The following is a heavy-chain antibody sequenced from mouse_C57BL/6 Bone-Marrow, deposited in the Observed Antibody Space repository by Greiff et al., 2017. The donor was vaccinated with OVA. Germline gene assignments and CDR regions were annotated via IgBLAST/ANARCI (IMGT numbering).Heavy chain of an antibody. CDR2: IWTGGGT. D-gene: IGHD2-5*01. CDR3: ARNWGYSNFYYAMDY. J-gene: IGHJ4*01. V-gene: IGHV2-9-1*01. Sequence: VQLQASGPGLVAPSQSLSITCTVSGFSLTSYAISWVRQPPGKGLEWLGVIWTGGGTNYNSALKSRLSISKDNSKSQVFLKMNSLQTDDTARYYCARNWGYSNFYYAMDYWGQGTSVTVSS. CDR1: GFSLTSYA.